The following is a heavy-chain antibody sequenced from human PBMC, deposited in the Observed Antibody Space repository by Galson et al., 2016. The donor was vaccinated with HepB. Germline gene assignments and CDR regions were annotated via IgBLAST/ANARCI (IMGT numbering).Heavy chain of an antibody. V-gene: IGHV3-21*01. CDR1: GFTFSSYS. D-gene: IGHD4-17*01. Sequence: SLRLSCAASGFTFSSYSMNWVRQAPGKGLEWVSSISSSSSYIYYADSVKGRFTISRDNAKNSLYLQMNSLRAEDTAVYYWARDFGDYFTPWYYYFGMDVWGQGTTVTVSS. CDR2: ISSSSSYI. CDR3: ARDFGDYFTPWYYYFGMDV. J-gene: IGHJ6*02.